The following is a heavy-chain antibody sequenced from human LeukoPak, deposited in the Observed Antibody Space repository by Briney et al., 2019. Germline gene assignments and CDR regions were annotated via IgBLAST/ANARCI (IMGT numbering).Heavy chain of an antibody. CDR2: ISDSGGRT. D-gene: IGHD3-22*01. CDR1: GFA. Sequence: GGSLRLSCVASGFAMSWVRQAPGKGLEWVSTISDSGGRTYYADSVKGRFTISRDNSKNTLYLQMMSLRAEDTAVYYCATGADSSASHFDYWGQGTLVTVSS. CDR3: ATGADSSASHFDY. J-gene: IGHJ4*02. V-gene: IGHV3-23*01.